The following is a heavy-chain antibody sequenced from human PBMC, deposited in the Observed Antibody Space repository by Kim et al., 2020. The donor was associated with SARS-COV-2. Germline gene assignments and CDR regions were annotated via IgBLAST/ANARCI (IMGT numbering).Heavy chain of an antibody. D-gene: IGHD3-22*01. Sequence: ASVKVSCKASGYTFTSYAMHWVRQAPGQRLEWMGWINAGNGNTKYSQKFQGRVTITRDTSASTAYMELSSLRSEDTAVYYCARDGGAEYYYDSSGGSGYYYYGMDVWGQGTTVTVSS. V-gene: IGHV1-3*01. J-gene: IGHJ6*02. CDR1: GYTFTSYA. CDR2: INAGNGNT. CDR3: ARDGGAEYYYDSSGGSGYYYYGMDV.